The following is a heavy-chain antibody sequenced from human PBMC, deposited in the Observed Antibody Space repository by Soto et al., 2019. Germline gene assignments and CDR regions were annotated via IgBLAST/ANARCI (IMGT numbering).Heavy chain of an antibody. J-gene: IGHJ5*02. CDR2: LTPIFGAP. CDR3: PRGVRSSIKTLYVP. Sequence: QVQLEQSGAELKKPGSSVKVSCKASGGPFSSYAINWVRQAPGQGLEWMVGLTPIFGAPKYAQKFQARVTITPIIATRTPNMMRARLRFDITAVNFSPRGVRSSIKTLYVPGGHVTLLTVSS. D-gene: IGHD2-8*01. CDR1: GGPFSSYA. V-gene: IGHV1-69*06.